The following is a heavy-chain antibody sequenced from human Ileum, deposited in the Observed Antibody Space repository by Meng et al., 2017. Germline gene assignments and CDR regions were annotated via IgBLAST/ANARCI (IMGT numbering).Heavy chain of an antibody. J-gene: IGHJ6*02. Sequence: GGSLRLSCAASGFTFSSYAMSWVRQAPGKGLEWVSAISGSGGSTYYADSVKGRFTISRDNSKNTLYLQMNSLRAEDTAVYYCARDSLSMIVVVMGMDVWGQGTMVTVSS. CDR2: ISGSGGST. CDR3: ARDSLSMIVVVMGMDV. V-gene: IGHV3-23*01. CDR1: GFTFSSYA. D-gene: IGHD3-22*01.